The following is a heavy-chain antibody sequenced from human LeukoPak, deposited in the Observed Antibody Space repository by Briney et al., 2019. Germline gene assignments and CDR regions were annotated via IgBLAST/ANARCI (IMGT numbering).Heavy chain of an antibody. J-gene: IGHJ4*02. CDR1: GYTFTSYG. CDR3: ARGATYYGDYRYYFDY. D-gene: IGHD4-17*01. CDR2: ISAYNGNT. Sequence: ASVKVSCKASGYTFTSYGISWVRQAPGQGLEWMGWISAYNGNTNYAQKLQGRVTMTTDTSTSTAYMELRSLGSDDTAVYYCARGATYYGDYRYYFDYWGQGTLVTVSS. V-gene: IGHV1-18*01.